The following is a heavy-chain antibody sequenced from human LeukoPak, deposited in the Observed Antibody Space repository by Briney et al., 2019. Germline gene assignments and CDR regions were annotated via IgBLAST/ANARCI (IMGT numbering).Heavy chain of an antibody. Sequence: PSETLSLTCTVSGGSISSSSYYWGWIRQPPGKGLEWIGSIYYSGSTYYNPSLKSRVTISVDTSKNQFSLKLSSVTAADTAVYYCAREEITVARGVHFDYWGQGTLVTVSS. CDR2: IYYSGST. V-gene: IGHV4-39*02. D-gene: IGHD3-10*01. J-gene: IGHJ4*02. CDR3: AREEITVARGVHFDY. CDR1: GGSISSSSYY.